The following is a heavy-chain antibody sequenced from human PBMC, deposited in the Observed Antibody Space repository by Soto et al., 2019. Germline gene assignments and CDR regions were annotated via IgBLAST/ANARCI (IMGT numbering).Heavy chain of an antibody. CDR2: IDWDDDK. V-gene: IGHV2-70*01. CDR3: ARIKEPDYYDILTGSYDY. D-gene: IGHD3-9*01. CDR1: GFSLSTSGMC. J-gene: IGHJ4*02. Sequence: SGPTLVNPTQTLTLTCTFSGFSLSTSGMCVSWIRQPPGKALEWLALIDWDDDKYYSTSLKTRLTISKDTSKNQVVLTMTNMDPVDTATYYCARIKEPDYYDILTGSYDYWGQGTLVTVSS.